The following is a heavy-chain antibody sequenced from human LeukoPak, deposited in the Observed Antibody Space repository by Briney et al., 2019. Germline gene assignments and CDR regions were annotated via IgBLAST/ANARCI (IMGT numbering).Heavy chain of an antibody. CDR1: GFTFSSYW. Sequence: GGSLRLSCAASGFTFSSYWMSWVRQAPGKGLEWVANIKQDGSEKYYVDSVKGRFTISRDNAKNSLYLQMNSLRAEDTAVYYCARGEDCGGDCQYYYYYYMDVWGKGTTVTVSS. V-gene: IGHV3-7*01. J-gene: IGHJ6*03. CDR3: ARGEDCGGDCQYYYYYYMDV. D-gene: IGHD2-21*02. CDR2: IKQDGSEK.